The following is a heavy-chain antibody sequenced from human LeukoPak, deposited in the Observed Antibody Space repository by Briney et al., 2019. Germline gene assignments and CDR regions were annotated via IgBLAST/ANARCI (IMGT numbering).Heavy chain of an antibody. D-gene: IGHD5-18*01. CDR2: ISYDGSNK. CDR3: AKDSRLRGYSYGRLFDY. Sequence: GGSLRLSCAASGFTLSSYGMHWVRQAPGKGLERVAVISYDGSNKYYADSVKGRFTISRDNSKNTLYLQMNSLRAEDTAVYYCAKDSRLRGYSYGRLFDYWGQGTLVTVSS. V-gene: IGHV3-30*18. CDR1: GFTLSSYG. J-gene: IGHJ4*02.